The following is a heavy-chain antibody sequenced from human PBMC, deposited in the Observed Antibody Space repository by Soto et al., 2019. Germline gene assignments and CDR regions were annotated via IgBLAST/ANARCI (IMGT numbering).Heavy chain of an antibody. Sequence: QVQLVESGGGLVKPGGSLRLSCATSGFIFSDYYMHWIRQAPGKGLEWISYISGNGRIIQYANSAKGRITISSDNAKNPRYLQFSNLRAEDTALYSCTRDRDGDSVVHFDYWGKGTLVTVSS. CDR2: ISGNGRII. D-gene: IGHD4-17*01. CDR1: GFIFSDYY. V-gene: IGHV3-11*01. J-gene: IGHJ4*02. CDR3: TRDRDGDSVVHFDY.